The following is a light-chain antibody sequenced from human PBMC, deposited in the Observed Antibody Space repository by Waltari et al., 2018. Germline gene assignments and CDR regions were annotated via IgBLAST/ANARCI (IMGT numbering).Light chain of an antibody. J-gene: IGKJ3*01. CDR3: KQSYSIPIS. V-gene: IGKV1-39*01. CDR2: ATS. Sequence: DIQMTQSPSSLSASVGDRVTITCRAIQSISNFLNWYQQKPGKAPKLLISATSTLQTGVPSRFSGSGSGTDFSLKISSLQPEDFATYYCKQSYSIPISFGPGTEVEIK. CDR1: QSISNF.